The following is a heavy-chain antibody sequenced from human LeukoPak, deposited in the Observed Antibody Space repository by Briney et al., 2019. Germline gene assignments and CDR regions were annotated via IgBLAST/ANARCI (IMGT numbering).Heavy chain of an antibody. CDR3: AKGMKSVGWDKNWFDP. CDR2: ISGSGGST. D-gene: IGHD6-19*01. CDR1: GFTSSSYA. Sequence: GGSPRLSCAASGFTSSSYAMSWVRQAPGKGLEWVTAISGSGGSTYYADSVKGRFTISRDNSKNTLYLQMNSLRAEDTAVYYCAKGMKSVGWDKNWFDPWGQGTLFTVSS. J-gene: IGHJ5*02. V-gene: IGHV3-23*01.